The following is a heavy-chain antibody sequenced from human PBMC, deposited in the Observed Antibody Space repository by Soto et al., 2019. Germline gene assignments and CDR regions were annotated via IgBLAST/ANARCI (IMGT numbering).Heavy chain of an antibody. CDR1: GYTFRNFG. J-gene: IGHJ4*02. V-gene: IGHV1-18*01. CDR3: ARENSYFDY. Sequence: QIQLLQSGAEVKKPGASVKVTCKASGYTFRNFGISWVRQAPGQGLEWMGWISAYNANANYAQKFQGRLTMTADTSTSTAYMELRSLRSDDTAVYYCARENSYFDYWGQGTLGSVSS. CDR2: ISAYNANA.